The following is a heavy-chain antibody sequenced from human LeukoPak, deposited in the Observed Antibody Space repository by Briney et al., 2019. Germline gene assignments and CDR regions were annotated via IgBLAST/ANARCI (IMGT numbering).Heavy chain of an antibody. V-gene: IGHV3-7*01. D-gene: IGHD3-9*01. CDR2: IKQDGSEK. Sequence: GGSLRLSCAASGFTFSSYWMSWVRQAPGKGLEWVANIKQDGSEKYYVDSVKGRFTISRDNAKNSLYLQMNSLRAEDTAVYYCASLYYDILTAPYAFDIWGQGTIVTVSS. J-gene: IGHJ3*02. CDR3: ASLYYDILTAPYAFDI. CDR1: GFTFSSYW.